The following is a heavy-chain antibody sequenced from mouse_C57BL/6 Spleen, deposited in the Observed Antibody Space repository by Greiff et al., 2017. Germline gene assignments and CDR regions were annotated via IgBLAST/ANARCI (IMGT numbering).Heavy chain of an antibody. V-gene: IGHV1-18*01. CDR1: GYTFTDYN. CDR2: INPNNGGT. Sequence: EVQLQQSGPELVKPGASVKIPCKASGYTFTDYNMDWVKQSHGKSLEWIGDINPNNGGTIYNQKFKGKATLTVDKSSSTAYMELRSLTSEDTAVYYCARRPPYYGRNWYFDVWGTGTTVTVSS. CDR3: ARRPPYYGRNWYFDV. J-gene: IGHJ1*03. D-gene: IGHD1-1*01.